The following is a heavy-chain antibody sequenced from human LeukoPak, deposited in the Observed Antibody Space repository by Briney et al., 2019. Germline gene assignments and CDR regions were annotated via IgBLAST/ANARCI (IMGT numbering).Heavy chain of an antibody. Sequence: GGSLRLSCAASGFTFSDCWMSWVRQARGKGLEWVANMNQDGSEINYVHSMKGRFTISRDNARNSLYLQMNSLRAEDTAVYYCARDGIVIRFGGQDVWGQGTTVTVS. CDR3: ARDGIVIRFGGQDV. V-gene: IGHV3-7*01. J-gene: IGHJ6*02. CDR1: GFTFSDCW. CDR2: MNQDGSEI. D-gene: IGHD3-16*01.